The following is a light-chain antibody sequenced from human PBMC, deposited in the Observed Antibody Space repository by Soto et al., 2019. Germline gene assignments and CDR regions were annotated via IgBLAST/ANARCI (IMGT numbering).Light chain of an antibody. CDR3: AAWDDSLV. J-gene: IGLJ2*01. CDR2: RNN. V-gene: IGLV1-47*01. Sequence: QPVLTQPPSASGTPGQRVTISCSGSSSNIGSNYIYWYQQLPGTAPKLLIYRNNQRPSGVPDRFCGSKSGTSASLAISGLRSEDEADYYCAAWDDSLVFGGGTKVTVL. CDR1: SSNIGSNY.